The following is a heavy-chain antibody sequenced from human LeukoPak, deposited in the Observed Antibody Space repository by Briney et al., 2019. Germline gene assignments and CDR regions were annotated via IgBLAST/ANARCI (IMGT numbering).Heavy chain of an antibody. D-gene: IGHD3-10*01. CDR3: ARGGLQSVGIWLGASAGDYYMDV. Sequence: HPGGSLRLSCAASGFTFSSYAMHWVRQAPGKGLEWVAVISYDGSNKYYADSVKGRFTISRDNSKNTLYLQMNSLRAEDTGVYYCARGGLQSVGIWLGASAGDYYMDVWGKGTTVTVSS. V-gene: IGHV3-30*04. CDR2: ISYDGSNK. CDR1: GFTFSSYA. J-gene: IGHJ6*03.